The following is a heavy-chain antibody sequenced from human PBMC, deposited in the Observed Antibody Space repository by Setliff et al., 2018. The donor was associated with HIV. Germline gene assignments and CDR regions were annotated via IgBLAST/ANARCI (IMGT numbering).Heavy chain of an antibody. V-gene: IGHV4-38-2*01. Sequence: PSETLSLTCAVSGYSISSGYYWGWIRQPPGKGLEWIGSIYHSGSTYYNPSLKSRVTISVDTSKNQFSLKLSSVTAADTAVYYCASLFYYNRIGYWGQGTLVTVSS. CDR3: ASLFYYNRIGY. CDR2: IYHSGST. J-gene: IGHJ4*02. D-gene: IGHD2-21*01. CDR1: GYSISSGYY.